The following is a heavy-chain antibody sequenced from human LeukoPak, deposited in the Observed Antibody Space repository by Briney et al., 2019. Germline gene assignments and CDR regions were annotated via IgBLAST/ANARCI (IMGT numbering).Heavy chain of an antibody. Sequence: VASVKVSFKASGYTFTVYYMHWVRQAPGQGLEWMGRINPNSGGTNYAQKFQGRVTMTRDTSINTAYMELSRLRSDDTAVYYCARHSGYSSGWLHGADAFDIWGQGTMVTVSS. J-gene: IGHJ3*02. CDR2: INPNSGGT. V-gene: IGHV1-2*06. D-gene: IGHD6-19*01. CDR1: GYTFTVYY. CDR3: ARHSGYSSGWLHGADAFDI.